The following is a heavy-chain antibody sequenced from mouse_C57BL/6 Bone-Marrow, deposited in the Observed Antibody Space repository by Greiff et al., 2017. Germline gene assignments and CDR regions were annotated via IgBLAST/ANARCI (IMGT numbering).Heavy chain of an antibody. CDR3: TREGEGGAWCAY. J-gene: IGHJ3*01. V-gene: IGHV5-9-1*02. CDR1: GFTFSSYA. Sequence: EVNLVASWEGLVKPGGSLKLSCAASGFTFSSYAMSWVRQTPEKRLEWVAYISRGGDYTYYADTVKGRFTISRDNARNTLYLQMSSLKSEDTAMYYCTREGEGGAWCAYWGQGTLVTVSA. CDR2: ISRGGDYT.